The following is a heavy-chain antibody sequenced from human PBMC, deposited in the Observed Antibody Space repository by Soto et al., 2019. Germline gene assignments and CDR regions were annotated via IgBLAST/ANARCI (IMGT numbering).Heavy chain of an antibody. Sequence: QAQLVQSGAEVKKPGASVKVSCKASGYTFTGYDINWVRQATGQGLEWMGWMNPNSGNTGYAQNLQGRVTMTPDNSITTAYMELTSLRDDDSAVYYWAGEKVGTTGIDFWGQGTLVTVSS. CDR3: AGEKVGTTGIDF. J-gene: IGHJ4*02. CDR2: MNPNSGNT. D-gene: IGHD1-26*01. CDR1: GYTFTGYD. V-gene: IGHV1-8*01.